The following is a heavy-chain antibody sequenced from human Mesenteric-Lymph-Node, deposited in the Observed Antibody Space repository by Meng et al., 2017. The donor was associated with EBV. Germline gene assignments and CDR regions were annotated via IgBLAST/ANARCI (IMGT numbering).Heavy chain of an antibody. D-gene: IGHD5-12*01. Sequence: QEQLVQSGDVVNKPGASLKCSCKASGVTFSRHAFSWVRQAPGQGLEWMGGIVPIFGTTTYAQKFQGRLTITADEATSTAHMELHGLRSDDTALYFCARGAATMPLEYWGQGALVTVSS. CDR2: IVPIFGTT. J-gene: IGHJ4*02. CDR1: GVTFSRHA. CDR3: ARGAATMPLEY. V-gene: IGHV1-69*01.